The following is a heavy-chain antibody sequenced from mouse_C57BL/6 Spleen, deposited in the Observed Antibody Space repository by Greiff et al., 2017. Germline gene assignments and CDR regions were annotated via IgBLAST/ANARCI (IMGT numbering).Heavy chain of an antibody. CDR3: ARKGNWEPFAY. J-gene: IGHJ3*01. V-gene: IGHV2-2*01. CDR2: IWSGGST. D-gene: IGHD4-1*01. Sequence: QVQLKESGPGLVQPSQSLSITCTVSGFSLTSYGVHWVRQSPGKGLEWLGVIWSGGSTDYNAAFISRLSISKDNSKSQVFFKMNSLQADDTAIYYCARKGNWEPFAYWGQGTLVTVSA. CDR1: GFSLTSYG.